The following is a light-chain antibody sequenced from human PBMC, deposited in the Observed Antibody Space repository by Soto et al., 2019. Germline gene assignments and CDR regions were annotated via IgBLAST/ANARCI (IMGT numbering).Light chain of an antibody. CDR2: GAS. V-gene: IGKV3-20*01. CDR3: QHYGSSPPIT. CDR1: QGISTTY. J-gene: IGKJ5*01. Sequence: EIVVTQSPGTLSLSPGERATLSCRTSQGISTTYLAWYQQRPGQAPRLLIYGASIRATGIPDRFSGAGSGTDVTLTISRLEPEDFAVYYCQHYGSSPPITFGQGTRLEIK.